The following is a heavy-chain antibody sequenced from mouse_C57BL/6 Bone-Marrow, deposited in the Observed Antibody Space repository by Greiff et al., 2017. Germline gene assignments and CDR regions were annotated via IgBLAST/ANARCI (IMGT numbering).Heavy chain of an antibody. Sequence: EVQRVESGGGLVKPGGSLKLSCAASGFTFSDYGMHWVRQAPEKGLEWVAYISSGSSTIYYADTVKGRFTISRDNAKNTLFLQMTSLRSEDTAMYYCARPCDYDGDWYFDVWGTGTTVTVSS. D-gene: IGHD2-4*01. V-gene: IGHV5-17*01. CDR3: ARPCDYDGDWYFDV. CDR2: ISSGSSTI. J-gene: IGHJ1*03. CDR1: GFTFSDYG.